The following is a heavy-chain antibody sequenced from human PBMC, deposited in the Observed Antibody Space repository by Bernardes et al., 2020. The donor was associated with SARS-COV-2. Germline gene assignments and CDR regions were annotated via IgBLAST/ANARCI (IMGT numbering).Heavy chain of an antibody. V-gene: IGHV3-53*01. D-gene: IGHD3-9*01. Sequence: GGSLRLSCAASGLTVSGTYMNWVRQAPGKGLEWVSLIYSDGRTYYADSVKGRFTISRDSSKNTLYLQMNNLRVDDTAVYFCATQFDVILTVYDAFDIWGQGTMVTVSS. CDR3: ATQFDVILTVYDAFDI. CDR2: IYSDGRT. CDR1: GLTVSGTY. J-gene: IGHJ3*02.